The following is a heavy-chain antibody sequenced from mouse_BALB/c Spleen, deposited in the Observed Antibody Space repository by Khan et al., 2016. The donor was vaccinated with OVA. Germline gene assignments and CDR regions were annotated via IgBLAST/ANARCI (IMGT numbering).Heavy chain of an antibody. CDR2: INPSTGGT. V-gene: IGHV1-42*01. Sequence: VQLQQSGPELVKPGASVMISCKASGYSFPGYYMHWVKQSPENSLEWIGEINPSTGGTNYNQKLKAKATLTVDKSSTPTYLQLNSLTSEDAAGDYCSRTGRNWDDYWDFEVWSAGSTVTVSS. D-gene: IGHD4-1*01. CDR1: GYSFPGYY. CDR3: SRTGRNWDDYWDFEV. J-gene: IGHJ1*01.